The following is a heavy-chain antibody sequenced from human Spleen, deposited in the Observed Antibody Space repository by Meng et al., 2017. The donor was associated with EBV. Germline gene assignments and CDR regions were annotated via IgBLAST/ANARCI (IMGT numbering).Heavy chain of an antibody. V-gene: IGHV4-34*01. J-gene: IGHJ4*02. CDR3: AIGVTLVRGY. CDR1: VGSISAFY. CDR2: INHSGST. Sequence: QGEVQQGGAGLFTPSETLSSTCAVDVGSISAFYWNWFRQSPGKGLEVIGEINHSGSTNYNPSLKSRVTMSVDTSKNQFSLKLSSLTAADTAMYYCAIGVTLVRGYWGQGTLVTVSS. D-gene: IGHD3-10*01.